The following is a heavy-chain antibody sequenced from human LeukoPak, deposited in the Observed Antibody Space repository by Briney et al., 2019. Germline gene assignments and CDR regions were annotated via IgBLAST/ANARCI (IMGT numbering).Heavy chain of an antibody. D-gene: IGHD3-22*01. Sequence: GESLKISCKGSGYRFNADWIAWVRQMPGKGLEWMGIIYPDDSDTRYSPSFQGQVTISADKSVRTAYLQWSSLKASDTAMYYCARPNITSYYESSGYDAFDVWGQGTMVTVSS. CDR2: IYPDDSDT. CDR3: ARPNITSYYESSGYDAFDV. V-gene: IGHV5-51*01. J-gene: IGHJ3*01. CDR1: GYRFNADW.